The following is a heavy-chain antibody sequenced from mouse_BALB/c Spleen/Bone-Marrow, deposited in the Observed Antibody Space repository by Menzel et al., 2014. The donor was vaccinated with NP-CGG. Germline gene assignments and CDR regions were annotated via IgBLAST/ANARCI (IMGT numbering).Heavy chain of an antibody. CDR3: ARLEGNYGSTFAY. D-gene: IGHD1-1*01. J-gene: IGHJ3*01. CDR1: GYSFTSYW. CDR2: IHPSDTET. V-gene: IGHV1-61*01. Sequence: QVQLQQSGAELVRPGASVKLSCKASGYSFTSYWMSWVKQRPGQGLEWTGMIHPSDTETRLNQRFKDKATLTVDKSSSTAYMQLSSPTSEDSAVYYCARLEGNYGSTFAYWGQGTLVTVSA.